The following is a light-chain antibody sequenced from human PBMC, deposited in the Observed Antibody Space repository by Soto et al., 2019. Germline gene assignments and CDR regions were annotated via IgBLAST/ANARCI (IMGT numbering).Light chain of an antibody. CDR1: TSNIGAGYD. V-gene: IGLV1-40*01. CDR3: QSYDRSLNWV. CDR2: GTS. Sequence: QSVLTQPPSVSGAPGQRVTISCTGSTSNIGAGYDVQWYQQLPGKAPKLLIYGTSNRPSGVPDRFSASKSGTSVSLAITGLQAEDEGVFYCQSYDRSLNWVFGGGTKSPS. J-gene: IGLJ3*02.